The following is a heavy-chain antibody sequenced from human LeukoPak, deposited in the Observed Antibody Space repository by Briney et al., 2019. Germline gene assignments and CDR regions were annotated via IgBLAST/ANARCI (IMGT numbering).Heavy chain of an antibody. Sequence: GGSLRLSCAASEFTFSSYWMSWVRQAPGKGLEWVANIKQDGGEKYYLDSVKGRFTVSRDNTKNSLYLQMNSLRAEDTAVYYCARLGARQILEYWGQGTLVTVSS. V-gene: IGHV3-7*01. CDR2: IKQDGGEK. CDR3: ARLGARQILEY. D-gene: IGHD4-17*01. J-gene: IGHJ4*02. CDR1: EFTFSSYW.